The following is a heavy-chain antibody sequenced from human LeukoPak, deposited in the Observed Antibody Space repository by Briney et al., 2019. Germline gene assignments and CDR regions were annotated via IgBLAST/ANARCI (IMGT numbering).Heavy chain of an antibody. CDR2: VSISSGTI. D-gene: IGHD3-16*01. V-gene: IGHV3-48*04. CDR1: GFTFSGHN. CDR3: ARAMSTFGGVRNYFDS. J-gene: IGHJ4*02. Sequence: GGSLRLSWAASGFTFSGHNMNWVRQAPGKGLEWISFVSISSGTIYYADSVNGRFRISRDNAKSSLDLEMNSLRAEDTAVYYCARAMSTFGGVRNYFDSWGQGTLVTVSS.